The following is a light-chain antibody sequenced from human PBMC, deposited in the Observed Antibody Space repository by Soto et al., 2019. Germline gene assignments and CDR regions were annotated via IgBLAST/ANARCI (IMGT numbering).Light chain of an antibody. CDR2: EVS. J-gene: IGLJ1*01. V-gene: IGLV2-14*01. CDR3: SSYTSSLYV. CDR1: SSDVGGYNY. Sequence: QSVLTQPASVSGSPGQSITISCTGTSSDVGGYNYVSRYQQHPGKAPKLMIYEVSNRPSGVSNRFSGSKSGNTASLTISGLQAEDEADYYCSSYTSSLYVFGTGTKVTVL.